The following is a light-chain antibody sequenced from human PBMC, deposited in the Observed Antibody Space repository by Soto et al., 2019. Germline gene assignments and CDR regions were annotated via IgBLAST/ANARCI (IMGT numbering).Light chain of an antibody. Sequence: DIQTAQSPSCLSSSVGDRVTMTCRASQSISSYLNWYQEKPGKAPKLLIYAASSLQSGVPSRFSGSGSGTDFTLTISSLQPEDFATYYCQQSYSTPKFGQGTKVDIK. CDR2: AAS. J-gene: IGKJ1*01. CDR1: QSISSY. CDR3: QQSYSTPK. V-gene: IGKV1-39*01.